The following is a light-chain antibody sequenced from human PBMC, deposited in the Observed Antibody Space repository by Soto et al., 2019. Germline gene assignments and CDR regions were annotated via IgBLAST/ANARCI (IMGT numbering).Light chain of an antibody. CDR2: GAS. V-gene: IGKV3D-15*01. J-gene: IGKJ1*01. CDR3: QQYNNCLHT. CDR1: QSVSIN. Sequence: EIVMTQSPATLSVSPGERVTLSCRASQSVSINLAWYQQKPGQAPRLLVYGASTRATGIPARFSGSGSGAEFTLTISSLQSEDFAVDYCQQYNNCLHTFGQVTKV.